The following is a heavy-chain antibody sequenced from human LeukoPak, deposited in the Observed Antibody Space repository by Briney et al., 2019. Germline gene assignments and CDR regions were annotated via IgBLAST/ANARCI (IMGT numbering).Heavy chain of an antibody. Sequence: GESLKISCKGSGYSFTSYWIGWVRQMPGKGLEWMGIIYPGDSDIRYSPSFQGQVTISADKSISTAYLQWSSLKASDTAMYYCAKSTGYSSGWSDDAFDIWGQGTMVTVSS. CDR1: GYSFTSYW. V-gene: IGHV5-51*01. CDR2: IYPGDSDI. CDR3: AKSTGYSSGWSDDAFDI. D-gene: IGHD6-19*01. J-gene: IGHJ3*02.